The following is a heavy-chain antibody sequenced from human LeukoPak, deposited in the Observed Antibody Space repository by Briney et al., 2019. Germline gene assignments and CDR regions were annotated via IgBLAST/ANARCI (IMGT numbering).Heavy chain of an antibody. CDR2: IKQDGSEK. CDR3: ARGGSGSYYEVYYFDY. Sequence: GGSLRLSCAASGFTFSSYWMSWVRQAPGKGLEWVANIKQDGSEKYYVDSVKGRFTISRDNAKNSLYLQMDSLRAEDTAVYYCARGGSGSYYEVYYFDYWGQGTLVTVSS. J-gene: IGHJ4*02. V-gene: IGHV3-7*01. D-gene: IGHD1-26*01. CDR1: GFTFSSYW.